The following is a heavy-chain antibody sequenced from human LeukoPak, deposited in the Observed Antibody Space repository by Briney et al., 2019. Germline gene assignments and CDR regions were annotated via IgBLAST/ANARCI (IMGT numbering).Heavy chain of an antibody. J-gene: IGHJ4*02. D-gene: IGHD1-26*01. V-gene: IGHV3-64*01. CDR2: INPNGDIT. CDR3: ARAPREGFSGSYHDY. CDR1: GFTFSTFS. Sequence: GGSLRLSCAASGFTFSTFSMHWVRQAPGKGLEYVSAINPNGDITYYANSVQGRFTISRDNSKNTLYLQMASLRGEDTALYYCARAPREGFSGSYHDYWGQGTLVTVSS.